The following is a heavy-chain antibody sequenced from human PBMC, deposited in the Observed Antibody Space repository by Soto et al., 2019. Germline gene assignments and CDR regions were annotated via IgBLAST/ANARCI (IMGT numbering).Heavy chain of an antibody. J-gene: IGHJ3*02. V-gene: IGHV3-30*18. CDR2: ISYDGSNK. CDR1: GFTFSSYG. Sequence: VESGGGVVQPGRSLRLSCAASGFTFSSYGMHWVRQAPGKGLEWVAVISYDGSNKYYADSVKGRFTISRDNSKNTRYLQMNSLRAEDTAVYYCAKEWATLGSYDAFDIWGQGTMVTVSS. D-gene: IGHD1-26*01. CDR3: AKEWATLGSYDAFDI.